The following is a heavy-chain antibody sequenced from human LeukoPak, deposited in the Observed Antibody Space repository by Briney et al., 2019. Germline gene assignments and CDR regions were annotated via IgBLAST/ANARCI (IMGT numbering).Heavy chain of an antibody. D-gene: IGHD2-2*01. J-gene: IGHJ3*02. CDR2: ISAYNGNT. V-gene: IGHV1-18*01. CDR1: GYTSTSYG. CDR3: ARGVSDIVVVPAAPDAFDI. Sequence: ASVKVSCKASGYTSTSYGISWVRQAPGQGLEWMGWISAYNGNTNYAQKLQGRVTMTTDTSTSTAYMELRSLRSDDTAVYYCARGVSDIVVVPAAPDAFDIWGQGTMVTVSS.